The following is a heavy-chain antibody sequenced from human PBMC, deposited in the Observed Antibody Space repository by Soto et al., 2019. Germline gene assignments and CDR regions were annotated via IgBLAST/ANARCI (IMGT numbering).Heavy chain of an antibody. CDR1: GFTFSSYG. J-gene: IGHJ4*02. V-gene: IGHV3-30*18. D-gene: IGHD1-26*01. CDR2: ISYDGSNK. Sequence: GESLKISCAASGFTFSSYGMHWVRQAPGKGLEWVAVISYDGSNKYYADSVKGRFTISRDNSKNTLYLQMNSLRAEDTAVYYCAKDRRWEYYFDYWGQGTLVTVSS. CDR3: AKDRRWEYYFDY.